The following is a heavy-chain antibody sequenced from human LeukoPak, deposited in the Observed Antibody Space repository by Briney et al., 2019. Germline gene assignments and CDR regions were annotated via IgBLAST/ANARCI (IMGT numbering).Heavy chain of an antibody. CDR3: ARRPRAGFDY. D-gene: IGHD6-13*01. V-gene: IGHV4-39*01. Sequence: PSETLSLTCTVSGGSISSSSYYWGWIRQPPGKGLEGIGSIYYSGSTYYNPSLKRRVTISVDTSKNQFSLKLSSVTAADTAVYYCARRPRAGFDYWGQGTLVTVSS. J-gene: IGHJ4*02. CDR1: GGSISSSSYY. CDR2: IYYSGST.